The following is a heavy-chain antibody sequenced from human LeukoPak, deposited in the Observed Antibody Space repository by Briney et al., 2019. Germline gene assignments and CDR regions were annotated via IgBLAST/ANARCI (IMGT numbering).Heavy chain of an antibody. CDR1: GYIFTSYW. Sequence: GESLKISCKGSGYIFTSYWIGWVRQLPGKGLEWMGIIYPGDSDTRYSPSFQGQVTISADKSISTAYLQWSSLKASDTAMYYCASGYYYDSSGYLPGDYWGQGTLVTVSS. CDR2: IYPGDSDT. V-gene: IGHV5-51*01. D-gene: IGHD3-22*01. J-gene: IGHJ4*02. CDR3: ASGYYYDSSGYLPGDY.